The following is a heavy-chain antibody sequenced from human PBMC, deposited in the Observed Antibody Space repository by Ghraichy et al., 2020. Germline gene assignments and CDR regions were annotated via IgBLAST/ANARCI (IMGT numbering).Heavy chain of an antibody. CDR1: GFTFDDYA. D-gene: IGHD4-17*01. CDR2: ISWNSGSI. V-gene: IGHV3-9*01. J-gene: IGHJ3*02. CDR3: AKDQDGDYDLELAFDI. Sequence: GGSLRLSCAASGFTFDDYAMHWVRQAPGKGLEWVSGISWNSGSIGYADSVKGRFTISRDNAKNSLYLQMNSLRAEDTALYYCAKDQDGDYDLELAFDIWGQGTMVTVSS.